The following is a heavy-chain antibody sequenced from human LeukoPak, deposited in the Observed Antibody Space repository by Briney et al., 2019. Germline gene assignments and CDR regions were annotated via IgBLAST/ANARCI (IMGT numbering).Heavy chain of an antibody. CDR2: IYYSGST. Sequence: SETLSLTCTVSGGSISSYYWSWIRQPPGKGLEWIGYIYYSGSTNYNPCLESRVTISVDTSKNQFSLKLSSVTAADTAVYYCARGVRDYDILTGYYRPYYYYYYMDVWGKGTTVTVSS. V-gene: IGHV4-59*01. J-gene: IGHJ6*03. CDR3: ARGVRDYDILTGYYRPYYYYYYMDV. D-gene: IGHD3-9*01. CDR1: GGSISSYY.